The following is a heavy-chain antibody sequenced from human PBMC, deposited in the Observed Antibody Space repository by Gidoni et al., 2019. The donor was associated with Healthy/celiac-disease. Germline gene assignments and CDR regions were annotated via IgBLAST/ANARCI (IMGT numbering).Heavy chain of an antibody. J-gene: IGHJ5*02. V-gene: IGHV1-69*01. CDR3: ARGGGGGAAATNNWFDP. CDR2: IITSFGTA. Sequence: QVQLVQSGAAVTQPGSSAKVACKASAGTFSSYAISWVRQAPGQGLEWMGGIITSFGTAEYAQKFQSRITIAADESTSTAYMELRSLRSEDTAVYYCARGGGGGAAATNNWFDPWGQGTLVTVSS. CDR1: AGTFSSYA. D-gene: IGHD3-16*01.